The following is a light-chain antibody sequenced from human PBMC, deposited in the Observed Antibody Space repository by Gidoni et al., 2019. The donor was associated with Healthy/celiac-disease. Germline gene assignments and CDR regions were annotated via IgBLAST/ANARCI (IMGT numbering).Light chain of an antibody. CDR2: DAS. CDR3: QQRSNWPWT. CDR1: QSVSSY. J-gene: IGKJ1*01. V-gene: IGKV3-11*01. Sequence: EIVLTQSPATLSLSPGERATLSCRASQSVSSYLAWYQQKPGQAPRLLIYDASNRATGIPARFSGSGSGTDFTLTTSSLEPEDFAVYYCQQRSNWPWTFXXXTKVEIK.